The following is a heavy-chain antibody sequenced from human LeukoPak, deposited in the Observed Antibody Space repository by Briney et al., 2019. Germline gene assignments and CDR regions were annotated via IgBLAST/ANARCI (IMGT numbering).Heavy chain of an antibody. J-gene: IGHJ6*02. Sequence: GGSLRLSCAASVFTFVDYTIHWVRQAPWKGREWVSGISWNSGTKGYADSVKGRFTISRDNAKNSLYLQMNSLRGEDAALYYCAVLHYYAMDVWGQGTTVTVSS. V-gene: IGHV3-9*01. CDR2: ISWNSGTK. CDR1: VFTFVDYT. CDR3: AVLHYYAMDV. D-gene: IGHD2-8*01.